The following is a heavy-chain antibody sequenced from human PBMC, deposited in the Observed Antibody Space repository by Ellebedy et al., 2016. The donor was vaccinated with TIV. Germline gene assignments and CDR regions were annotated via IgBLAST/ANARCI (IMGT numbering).Heavy chain of an antibody. Sequence: MPSETLSLTCTVSGGSISSNYWSWIRQPPGKGLEWIGCISYSGNTNFNPSLKSRVTISVATSKNQFSLKLSSVTTADTAVYYCARLNWNWFDPWGQGTLVTVSS. CDR2: ISYSGNT. CDR3: ARLNWNWFDP. CDR1: GGSISSNY. V-gene: IGHV4-59*01. J-gene: IGHJ5*02.